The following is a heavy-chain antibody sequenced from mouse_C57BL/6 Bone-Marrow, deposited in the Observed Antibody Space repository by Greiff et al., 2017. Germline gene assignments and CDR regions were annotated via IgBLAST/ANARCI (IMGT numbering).Heavy chain of an antibody. J-gene: IGHJ1*03. CDR1: GFSLTSYG. CDR2: IWSGGST. V-gene: IGHV2-2*01. D-gene: IGHD1-1*01. CDR3: ARNDWTGYGSSYYWYFDV. Sequence: VQLQQSGPGLVQPSQSLSITCTVSGFSLTSYGVHWVRQPPGKGLEWLGVIWSGGSTDYNAAFISRLSISKDNSKSQVFFKMNSLQADDTAIYYCARNDWTGYGSSYYWYFDVWGTGTTVTVSS.